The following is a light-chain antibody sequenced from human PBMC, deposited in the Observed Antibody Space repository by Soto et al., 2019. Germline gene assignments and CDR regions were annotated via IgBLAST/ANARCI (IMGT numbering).Light chain of an antibody. CDR1: QSVSSN. J-gene: IGKJ5*01. CDR2: GAS. CDR3: QQYNNWQIT. V-gene: IGKV3D-15*01. Sequence: EIVMSQSPATLSVSPGERATLSCRASQSVSSNLAWYQQKPGQAPRLLIYGASTRATGIPARFSGSGSGTEFTLTISSLQSEDFAVYYCQQYNNWQITFGQGTRPEI.